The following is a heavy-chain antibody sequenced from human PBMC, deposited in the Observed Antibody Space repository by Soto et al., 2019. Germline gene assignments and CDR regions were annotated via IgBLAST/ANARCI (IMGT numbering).Heavy chain of an antibody. J-gene: IGHJ5*02. V-gene: IGHV2-5*02. CDR3: AQRLPHYGLGRERGNGFDP. Sequence: QITLKESGPTLVRPTQPLTLTCTFSGFSLSTTGVGVGWVRQPPGKALEWLALIYWDDDKRYSPSLKSRLTITKDTSKNEVIQTMTNMDPVDTARYYCAQRLPHYGLGRERGNGFDPWGQGTLVTVSS. D-gene: IGHD3-10*01. CDR1: GFSLSTTGVG. CDR2: IYWDDDK.